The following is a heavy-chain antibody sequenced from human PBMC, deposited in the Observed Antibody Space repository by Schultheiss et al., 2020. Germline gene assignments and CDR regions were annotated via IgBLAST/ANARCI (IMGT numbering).Heavy chain of an antibody. CDR3: VKEGDFDS. CDR2: ISYHAREK. V-gene: IGHV3-30*02. J-gene: IGHJ4*02. D-gene: IGHD1-26*01. CDR1: GFTFSGYG. Sequence: GSLRLSCATSGFTFSGYGMHWVRQAPGKGLEWVAYISYHAREKYYADSVQGRFIISRDNSKNTMYLQMNSLRAEDTATYYCVKEGDFDSWGQGGRVTVSS.